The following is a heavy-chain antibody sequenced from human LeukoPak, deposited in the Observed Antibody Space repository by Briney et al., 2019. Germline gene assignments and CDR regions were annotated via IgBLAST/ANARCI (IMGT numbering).Heavy chain of an antibody. CDR2: IHHSGST. D-gene: IGHD1-26*01. CDR1: GYSISGGYY. CDR3: AREPSGTLDY. V-gene: IGHV4-38-2*02. Sequence: SETLSLTCTVSGYSISGGYYWGWIRQPPGKGLEWIGSIHHSGSTYYNPSLKSRVTISVDTSKNQFSLKLSSVTAADTAVYYCAREPSGTLDYWGQGTLVTVSS. J-gene: IGHJ4*02.